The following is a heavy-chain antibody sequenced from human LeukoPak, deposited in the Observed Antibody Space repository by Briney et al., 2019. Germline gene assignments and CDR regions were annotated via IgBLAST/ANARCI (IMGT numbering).Heavy chain of an antibody. CDR2: INHSGST. Sequence: PETLSLTCAVYGGSFSGHYWSWIRQPPGKGLEWIGEINHSGSTNYNPSLKSRVTISVDTSKNQFSLKLSSVTAADTAVYYCARGHPFCSSTSCSDYWGQGTLVTVSS. J-gene: IGHJ4*02. CDR3: ARGHPFCSSTSCSDY. V-gene: IGHV4-34*01. CDR1: GGSFSGHY. D-gene: IGHD2-2*01.